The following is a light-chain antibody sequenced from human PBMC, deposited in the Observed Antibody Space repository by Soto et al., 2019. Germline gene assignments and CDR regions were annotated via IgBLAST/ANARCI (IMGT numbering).Light chain of an antibody. CDR3: QKYDSAPWT. CDR1: QGIGNS. J-gene: IGKJ1*01. CDR2: SAS. V-gene: IGKV1-27*01. Sequence: IQMTQSPSSLSASVGDRVIITCRASQGIGNSLAWYQQKAGRVPKLLMHSASTLLSGVPSRFSGSGSGTDFTLTISSLQLADVTTYYCQKYDSAPWTFGQGTKVENK.